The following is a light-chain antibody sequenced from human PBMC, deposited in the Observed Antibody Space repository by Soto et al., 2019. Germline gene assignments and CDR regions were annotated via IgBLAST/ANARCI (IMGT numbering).Light chain of an antibody. J-gene: IGKJ3*01. V-gene: IGKV3-11*01. CDR2: DAS. CDR3: QQRSNWPSEFT. CDR1: QSVSSY. Sequence: EIVLTQSPATLSLSPGERATLSCRASQSVSSYLAWYQQKPGQAPRLLIYDASNRATGIPARFSGSWSGTDFTLTSSSLEPEDFAVYYCQQRSNWPSEFTFGPGTKVDIK.